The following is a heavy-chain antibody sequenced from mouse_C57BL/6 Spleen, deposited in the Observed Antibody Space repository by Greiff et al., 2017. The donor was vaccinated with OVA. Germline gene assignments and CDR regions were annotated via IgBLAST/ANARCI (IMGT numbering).Heavy chain of an antibody. CDR2: ISSGGDYI. Sequence: EVKLMESGEGLVKPGGSLKLSCAASGFTFSSYAMSWVRQTPEKRLEWVAYISSGGDYIYYADTVKGRFTISRDNARNTLYLQMSSLKSEDTAMYYCTRGDYGDGYWGQGTLVTVSA. CDR3: TRGDYGDGY. J-gene: IGHJ3*01. CDR1: GFTFSSYA. V-gene: IGHV5-9-1*02. D-gene: IGHD2-4*01.